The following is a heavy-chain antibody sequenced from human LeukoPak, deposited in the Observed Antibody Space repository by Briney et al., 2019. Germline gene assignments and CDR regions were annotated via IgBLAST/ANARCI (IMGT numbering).Heavy chain of an antibody. V-gene: IGHV3-7*01. CDR2: IKQDGSET. CDR1: GFTFSNYW. J-gene: IGHJ4*02. D-gene: IGHD1-14*01. CDR3: ARAGRRASGSSY. Sequence: PGGSLRLSCAASGFTFSNYWMTWVRQAPGKGLEWVANIKQDGSETYYVDSVKGRFTISRDNSNNSLYLQMSSLRAEDTAVYYCARAGRRASGSSYWGQGTLVTVSS.